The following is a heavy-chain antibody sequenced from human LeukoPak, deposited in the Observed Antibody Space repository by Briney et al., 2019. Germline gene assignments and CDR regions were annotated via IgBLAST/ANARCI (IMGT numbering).Heavy chain of an antibody. CDR3: ARGDGRYCSSTSCPYDY. CDR1: GYTFTGYY. J-gene: IGHJ4*02. V-gene: IGHV1-2*02. CDR2: INPNSGGT. Sequence: ASVKVSCKASGYTFTGYYKHWVRQAPGQGLEWMGWINPNSGGTNYAQKFQGRVTMTRDTSISTAYMELSRLRSDDTAVYYCARGDGRYCSSTSCPYDYWGQGTLVTVSS. D-gene: IGHD2-2*01.